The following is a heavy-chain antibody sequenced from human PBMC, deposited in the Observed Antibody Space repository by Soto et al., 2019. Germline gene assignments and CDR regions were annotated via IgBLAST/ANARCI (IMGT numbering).Heavy chain of an antibody. CDR3: ARGSRVLATPLGPYYYVTDV. CDR2: INHSGST. CDR1: GGSFSGYY. V-gene: IGHV4-34*01. Sequence: SENLSLTCAVYGGSFSGYYWSWIRQPPGKGLEWIGEINHSGSTNYNPSLKSRVTISVDTSKNQFSLKLSSVTAADTAVYYCARGSRVLATPLGPYYYVTDVWGQGTTVTVSS. D-gene: IGHD2-15*01. J-gene: IGHJ6*02.